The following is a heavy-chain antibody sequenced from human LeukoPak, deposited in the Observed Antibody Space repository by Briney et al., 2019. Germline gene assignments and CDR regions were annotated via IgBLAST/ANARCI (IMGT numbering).Heavy chain of an antibody. J-gene: IGHJ3*02. Sequence: SGTLSLTCGVSGGSITNTNYWTWVRQPPGKGLEWIGEVNLQGSTNYNPSLMGRVAISVDTSENHISLQLTSVTAADTAVYYCARHTRPGYSGYENAFDIWGQGTMVTVSS. CDR2: VNLQGST. D-gene: IGHD5-12*01. V-gene: IGHV4-4*02. CDR1: GGSITNTNY. CDR3: ARHTRPGYSGYENAFDI.